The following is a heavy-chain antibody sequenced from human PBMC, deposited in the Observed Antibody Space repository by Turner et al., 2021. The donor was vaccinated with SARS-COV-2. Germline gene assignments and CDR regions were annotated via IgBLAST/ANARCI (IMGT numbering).Heavy chain of an antibody. CDR1: GYTFTTYA. V-gene: IGHV1-3*01. D-gene: IGHD3-10*01. CDR2: INAGNGNT. J-gene: IGHJ6*02. Sequence: QVQLVQSGAEVKKPGASVKVSCKASGYTFTTYAMHWVRHAPGQRLEWMGWINAGNGNTKYYQKFQGRVTITRDKSASTAYMELSSMRSADTAVYYCASGSIVRGVIYGYYDGMDVWGQGTTVTVSS. CDR3: ASGSIVRGVIYGYYDGMDV.